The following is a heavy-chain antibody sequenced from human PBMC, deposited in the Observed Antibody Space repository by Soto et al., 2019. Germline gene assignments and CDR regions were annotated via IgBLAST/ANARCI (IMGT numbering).Heavy chain of an antibody. D-gene: IGHD3-22*01. Sequence: SETLSLTCTVSGGSISSYYWNWIRQPPGKGLEWIGYIYDSGSTNYNPSLKSRVTISVDTSKNQFSLKLSSVTAADTAVYYCARSGYYYESSGYYSYYFDYWGQGTPVTVSS. CDR3: ARSGYYYESSGYYSYYFDY. CDR1: GGSISSYY. V-gene: IGHV4-59*01. J-gene: IGHJ4*02. CDR2: IYDSGST.